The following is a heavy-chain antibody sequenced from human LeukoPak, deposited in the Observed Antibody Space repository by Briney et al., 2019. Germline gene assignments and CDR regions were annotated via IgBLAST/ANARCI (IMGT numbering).Heavy chain of an antibody. CDR1: GFTFSYYS. Sequence: RAGGSLRLSCAASGFTFSYYSMNWVRQAPGKGLEWISYIRRSSTTIYYTDSVRGRFTISRDDAKNSVFLQMNSLRAEDTAIYYCATLHWARDSVSFDYWGQGSLVTVSS. CDR3: ATLHWARDSVSFDY. D-gene: IGHD3-10*01. J-gene: IGHJ4*02. V-gene: IGHV3-48*04. CDR2: IRRSSTTI.